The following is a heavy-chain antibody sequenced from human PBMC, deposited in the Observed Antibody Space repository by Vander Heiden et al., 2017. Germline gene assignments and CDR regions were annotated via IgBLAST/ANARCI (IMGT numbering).Heavy chain of an antibody. CDR3: AHRHLLSSFGSPYLGGYFDY. V-gene: IGHV2-5*02. CDR1: GFSLSTSGVG. D-gene: IGHD3-3*01. Sequence: QITLKESGPTLVKPTQTLTLTCTFSGFSLSTSGVGVGWIRQPPGKALEWLALIYWDDDKRYSPSLKSRLTITKDTSKNQVVLTMTNMDPVDTATYYCAHRHLLSSFGSPYLGGYFDYWGQGTLVTVSS. J-gene: IGHJ4*02. CDR2: IYWDDDK.